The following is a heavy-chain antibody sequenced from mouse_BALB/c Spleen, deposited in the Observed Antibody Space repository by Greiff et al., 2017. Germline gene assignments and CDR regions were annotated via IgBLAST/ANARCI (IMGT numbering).Heavy chain of an antibody. CDR3: ARTGTGFAY. J-gene: IGHJ3*01. CDR1: GYTFSSYW. Sequence: QVQLKQSGAELMKPGASVKISCKATGYTFSSYWIEWVKQRPGHGLEWIGEILPGSGSTNYNEKFKGKATFTADTSSNTAYMQLSSLTSEDSAVYYCARTGTGFAYWGQGTLVTVSA. V-gene: IGHV1-9*01. CDR2: ILPGSGST. D-gene: IGHD4-1*01.